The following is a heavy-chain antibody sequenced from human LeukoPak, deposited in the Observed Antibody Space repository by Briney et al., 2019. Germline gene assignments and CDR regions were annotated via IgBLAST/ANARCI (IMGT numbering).Heavy chain of an antibody. CDR1: GYTFTSYG. CDR3: ARDFRSYDILTGDPSELEP. Sequence: ASVKVSCKASGYTFTSYGISWVRQAPGQGLEWMGLISPYNGNTNYAQKLQGRVTITTDTSTSTAYMELRSLRSDDTAVYYCARDFRSYDILTGDPSELEPWGQGTLVTVSS. CDR2: ISPYNGNT. J-gene: IGHJ5*02. D-gene: IGHD3-9*01. V-gene: IGHV1-18*01.